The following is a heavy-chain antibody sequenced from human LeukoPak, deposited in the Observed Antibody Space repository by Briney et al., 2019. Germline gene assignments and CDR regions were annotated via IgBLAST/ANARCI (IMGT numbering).Heavy chain of an antibody. J-gene: IGHJ4*02. CDR2: IWYDGSNK. D-gene: IGHD6-19*01. Sequence: PGGSLRLSCAASGFTFSSYGMHWVRQAPGKGLEWVVVIWYDGSNKYYADSVKGRFTISRDDSKNTLYLQMNSLRAEDTAVYYCTAVAGMGDFDYWGQGTLVTVSS. V-gene: IGHV3-30*02. CDR1: GFTFSSYG. CDR3: TAVAGMGDFDY.